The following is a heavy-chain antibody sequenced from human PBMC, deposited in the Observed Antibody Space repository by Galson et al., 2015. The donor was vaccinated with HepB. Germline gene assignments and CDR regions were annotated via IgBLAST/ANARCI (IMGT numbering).Heavy chain of an antibody. V-gene: IGHV1-69*13. CDR3: AREYCTNGVCRDY. CDR1: GGTFSSYA. J-gene: IGHJ4*02. Sequence: SVKVSCKASGGTFSSYAICWVRQAPGQGLEWMGGIIPIFGIANYAQKFQGRVTITADESTSTAYMELSSLRSEDTAVYYCAREYCTNGVCRDYWGQGTLVTVSS. CDR2: IIPIFGIA. D-gene: IGHD2-8*01.